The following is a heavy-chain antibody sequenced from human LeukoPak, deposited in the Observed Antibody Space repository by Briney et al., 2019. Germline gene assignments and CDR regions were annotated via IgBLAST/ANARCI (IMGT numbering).Heavy chain of an antibody. CDR1: GGSFGTYY. Sequence: ASETLSLTCAVYGGSFGTYYWSWIRQSPGKGLEWIAEINHRGDTNYNPSVKSRVTISVDTSKNQFSLKVTSLTAADTAVYYCARGPTISETGYFDYWGQGTLVTVSS. D-gene: IGHD1-1*01. CDR3: ARGPTISETGYFDY. V-gene: IGHV4-34*01. CDR2: INHRGDT. J-gene: IGHJ4*03.